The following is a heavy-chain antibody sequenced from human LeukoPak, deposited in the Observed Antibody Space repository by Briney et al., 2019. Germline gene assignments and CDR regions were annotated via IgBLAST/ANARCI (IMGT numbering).Heavy chain of an antibody. CDR3: AKDSSRCSGGSCYSCFDY. J-gene: IGHJ4*02. CDR2: MGGRGYST. CDR1: GFTFSSYA. V-gene: IGHV3-23*01. D-gene: IGHD2-15*01. Sequence: GGSLRLSCAASGFTFSSYAVNWVRHAPGKGLERVSTMGGRGYSTYYADSVERRFTISRDNSKNTLYLQMDSLRAEDTAAYYCAKDSSRCSGGSCYSCFDYWGQGTLVTVSS.